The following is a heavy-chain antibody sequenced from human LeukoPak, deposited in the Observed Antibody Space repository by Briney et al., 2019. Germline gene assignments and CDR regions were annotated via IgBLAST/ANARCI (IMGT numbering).Heavy chain of an antibody. J-gene: IGHJ4*02. CDR3: AKVRDIVVVGKALDY. CDR2: ISGSGGST. D-gene: IGHD2-15*01. CDR1: GFTFSSYA. Sequence: GGSLRLSCAASGFTFSSYAMSWVRQAPGKGLEWVSAISGSGGSTYYADSVKGRFTISRDNSKNTLYLQMNSLRAEDTAVYYCAKVRDIVVVGKALDYWGQGTLVTVSS. V-gene: IGHV3-23*01.